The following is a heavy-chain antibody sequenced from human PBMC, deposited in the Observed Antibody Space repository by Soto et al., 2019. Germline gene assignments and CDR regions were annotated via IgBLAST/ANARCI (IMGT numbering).Heavy chain of an antibody. CDR1: GFIFRDYG. J-gene: IGHJ4*02. Sequence: QVQLVDSGGGVVQPGRSLRLSCAASGFIFRDYGMHWVRQPPGKGLEWVATIKYDGSQQYYADSVKGRFTISRDNSKNTLFLQMNSLTTDDTAVYYCARDASWQLLRSYFDSWGQGTLVTVSS. CDR3: ARDASWQLLRSYFDS. D-gene: IGHD1-26*01. CDR2: IKYDGSQQ. V-gene: IGHV3-33*01.